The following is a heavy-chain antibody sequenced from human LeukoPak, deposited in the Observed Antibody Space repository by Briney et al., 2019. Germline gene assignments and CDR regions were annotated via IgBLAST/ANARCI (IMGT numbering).Heavy chain of an antibody. CDR1: GGSFSGYY. Sequence: SETLSLTCAVYGGSFSGYYWSWIRQPPGKGLEWIGEINQSGSTNYNPSLKSRVTISVDTSKNQFSLKLSSVPAADTAVYYCARGAYSSSWYYLHYGMDVWGQGTTVTVS. J-gene: IGHJ6*02. D-gene: IGHD6-13*01. CDR3: ARGAYSSSWYYLHYGMDV. CDR2: INQSGST. V-gene: IGHV4-34*01.